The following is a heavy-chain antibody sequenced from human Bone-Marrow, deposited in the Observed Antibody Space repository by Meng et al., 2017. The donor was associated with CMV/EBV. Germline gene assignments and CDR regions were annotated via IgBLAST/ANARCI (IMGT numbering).Heavy chain of an antibody. J-gene: IGHJ5*02. CDR3: ARELGAAAGWFDP. D-gene: IGHD6-13*01. V-gene: IGHV4-34*01. CDR1: GGSFSGYY. Sequence: SEPLSLTCAVYGGSFSGYYWSWIRQPPGKGLEWIGEINHSGSTNYNPSLKSRVTISVDTSKNQFSLKLSSVTAADTAVYYCARELGAAAGWFDPWGQGTLVTVSS. CDR2: INHSGST.